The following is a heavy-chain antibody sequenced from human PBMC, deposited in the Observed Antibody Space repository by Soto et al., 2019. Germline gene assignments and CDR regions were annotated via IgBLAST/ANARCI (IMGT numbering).Heavy chain of an antibody. CDR2: IYPGDSDT. CDR3: ARSYGSGSYTTH. J-gene: IGHJ4*02. CDR1: GYTFISYW. Sequence: PGESLKISCKGSGYTFISYWIAWVRQMPGKGLEWMGIIYPGDSDTRYSPSFQGQVTISVDKSISTAYLQWGSLKASDTAMYYCARSYGSGSYTTHWGQGTLVTVSS. V-gene: IGHV5-51*01. D-gene: IGHD3-10*01.